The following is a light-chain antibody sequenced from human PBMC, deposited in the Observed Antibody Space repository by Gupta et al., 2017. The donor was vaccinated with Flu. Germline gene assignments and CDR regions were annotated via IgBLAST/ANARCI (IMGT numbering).Light chain of an antibody. V-gene: IGKV2-30*01. Sequence: ATPVPPSSSARRSSQCLVCRDGNTDCDWYQQRPGQSPRLLISRASNRDSGAPDRFSGSGSGTEFTLNISSVEAEDVGVYYCKQANNWPLTFGRGTKVEIK. CDR1: QCLVCRDGNTD. CDR3: KQANNWPLT. CDR2: RAS. J-gene: IGKJ1*01.